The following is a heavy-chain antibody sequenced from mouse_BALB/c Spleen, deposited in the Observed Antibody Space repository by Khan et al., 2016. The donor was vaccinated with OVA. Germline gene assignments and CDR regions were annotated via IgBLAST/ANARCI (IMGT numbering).Heavy chain of an antibody. D-gene: IGHD1-1*01. CDR3: ARGNYYGYYFDY. CDR1: GYSITSGYA. Sequence: EVQLQESGPGLVKPSQSLSLTCTVTGYSITSGYAWNWIRQFPGNKLEWMGYISYSGVTSYTPSLKSRISITRDTSKNQFFLQLNSVTTDDTAPYYLARGNYYGYYFDYWGQGTTLTVSS. CDR2: ISYSGVT. V-gene: IGHV3-2*02. J-gene: IGHJ2*01.